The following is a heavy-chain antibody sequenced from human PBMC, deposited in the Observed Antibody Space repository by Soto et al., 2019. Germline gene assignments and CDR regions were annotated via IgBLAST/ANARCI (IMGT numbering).Heavy chain of an antibody. CDR2: IYYSGST. CDR1: GGSISSSSYY. Sequence: QLQLQESGPGLVKPSETLSLTCTVSGGSISSSSYYWGWIRQPPGKGLEWIGSIYYSGSTYYNPSLKSRVTISVDTSKNQFSLKLSSVTAADTAVYYCARLPLTMIVVGRTGDAFDIWGQGTMVTVSS. V-gene: IGHV4-39*01. J-gene: IGHJ3*02. D-gene: IGHD3-22*01. CDR3: ARLPLTMIVVGRTGDAFDI.